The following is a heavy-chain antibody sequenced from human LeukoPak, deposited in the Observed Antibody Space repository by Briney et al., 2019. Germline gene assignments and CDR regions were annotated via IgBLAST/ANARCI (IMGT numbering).Heavy chain of an antibody. D-gene: IGHD3-22*01. CDR3: ARDRVWGYYYDSRLGYYFDY. J-gene: IGHJ4*02. CDR2: ISAYNGNT. Sequence: ASVKVSCKASGYTFTSYDISWVRQAPGQGLEWMGWISAYNGNTNYAQKLQGRVTMTTDTSTSTAYMELRSLRSDDTAVYYCARDRVWGYYYDSRLGYYFDYWGQGTLVTVSS. CDR1: GYTFTSYD. V-gene: IGHV1-18*01.